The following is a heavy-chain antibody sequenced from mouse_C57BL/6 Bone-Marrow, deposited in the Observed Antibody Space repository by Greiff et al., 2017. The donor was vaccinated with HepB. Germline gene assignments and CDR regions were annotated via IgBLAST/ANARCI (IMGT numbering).Heavy chain of an antibody. CDR1: GYTFTSYW. D-gene: IGHD1-1*01. CDR2: IYPNSGGT. CDR3: ERSDDYGSSYVGYAIDY. Sequence: QVQLQQPGAELVKPGASVKLSCKASGYTFTSYWMHWVKQRPGRGLEWIGRIYPNSGGTKYNEKFKSKATLTVDKPSSTAYMQLSSLTSEDSAVYSCERSDDYGSSYVGYAIDYWGQGTSVTVSS. J-gene: IGHJ4*01. V-gene: IGHV1-72*01.